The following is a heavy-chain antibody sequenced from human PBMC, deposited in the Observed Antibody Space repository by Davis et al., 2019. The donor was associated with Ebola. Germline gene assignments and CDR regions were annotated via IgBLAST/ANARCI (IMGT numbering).Heavy chain of an antibody. CDR1: GGSISSSSYY. Sequence: MPGGSLRLSCTVSGGSISSSSYYWGWIRQPPGKGLEWIGSIYYSGSTYYNPSLKSRVTISVDTSKNQFSLKLSSVTAADTAVYYCARLGRKDYGLDYWGQGTLVTVSS. V-gene: IGHV4-39*07. CDR2: IYYSGST. D-gene: IGHD3-10*01. CDR3: ARLGRKDYGLDY. J-gene: IGHJ4*02.